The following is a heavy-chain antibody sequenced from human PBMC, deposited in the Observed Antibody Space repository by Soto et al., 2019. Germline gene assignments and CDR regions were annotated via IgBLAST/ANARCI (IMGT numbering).Heavy chain of an antibody. D-gene: IGHD3-9*01. J-gene: IGHJ6*02. CDR3: ARPGSGYDVLSGHYFYYYHTMDV. V-gene: IGHV3-30-3*01. CDR2: ISYDGSTK. Sequence: GGSLRLSCAASGFIFSTYAMHWVRQAPGKGLEWVAVISYDGSTKDYADSVKGRFTISRDNSKNTLYLQMSSLRTEDTAVYYCARPGSGYDVLSGHYFYYYHTMDVWGQGTTVTVPS. CDR1: GFIFSTYA.